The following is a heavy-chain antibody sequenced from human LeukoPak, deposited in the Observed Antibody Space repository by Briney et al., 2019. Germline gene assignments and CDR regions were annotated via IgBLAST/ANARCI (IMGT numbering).Heavy chain of an antibody. Sequence: ASVKVSCKVSGYTFTDYHMHWVQQAPGKGLEWMGLVDPEDGETIYAEKFQGRVTITADTSTDTAYMELSSLRSEDTAVYYCATDYGGNWAYWGQGTLVTVSS. CDR2: VDPEDGET. V-gene: IGHV1-69-2*01. CDR1: GYTFTDYH. J-gene: IGHJ4*02. D-gene: IGHD4-23*01. CDR3: ATDYGGNWAY.